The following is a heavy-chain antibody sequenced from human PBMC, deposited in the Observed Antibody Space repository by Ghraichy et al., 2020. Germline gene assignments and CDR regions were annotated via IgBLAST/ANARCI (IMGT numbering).Heavy chain of an antibody. CDR1: GITVSNNY. V-gene: IGHV3-66*01. D-gene: IGHD3-9*01. CDR3: ARNVPPTWLGY. CDR2: IYSGGRT. J-gene: IGHJ4*02. Sequence: LSLTCAASGITVSNNYMIWVRQAPGKGLEWVSRIYSGGRTKYADSVKGRFTISRDNSKNTLYLQLNSLSAEDTAVYYCARNVPPTWLGYWGQGTLVTVSS.